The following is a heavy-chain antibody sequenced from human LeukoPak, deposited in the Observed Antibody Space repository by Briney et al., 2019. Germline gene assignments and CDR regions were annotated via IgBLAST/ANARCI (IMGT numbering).Heavy chain of an antibody. J-gene: IGHJ4*02. Sequence: GGSLRLSCVASGFTFSDSVIHWVRQAPGKGLEWVANVRQDGGEKFYVGSVNGRFTISRDNAKNSLYLQMNSLRAEDTAVYFCARGLPGGTARQLDVFDYWGQGTLVTVSS. V-gene: IGHV3-7*03. CDR3: ARGLPGGTARQLDVFDY. D-gene: IGHD5-24*01. CDR2: VRQDGGEK. CDR1: GFTFSDSV.